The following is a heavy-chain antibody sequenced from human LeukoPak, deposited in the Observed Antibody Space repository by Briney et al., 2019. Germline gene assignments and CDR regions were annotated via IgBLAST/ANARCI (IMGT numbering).Heavy chain of an antibody. V-gene: IGHV4-34*01. CDR2: INHSGST. CDR3: ARGYDFWSGCFDY. J-gene: IGHJ4*02. D-gene: IGHD3-3*01. CDR1: GGSFSGYY. Sequence: SETLSLTCAVDGGSFSGYYWSWIRQPPGKGLEWIGEINHSGSTNYNPSLKSRVTISVDTSKNQFSLKLSSVTAADTAVYYCARGYDFWSGCFDYWGQGTLVTVSS.